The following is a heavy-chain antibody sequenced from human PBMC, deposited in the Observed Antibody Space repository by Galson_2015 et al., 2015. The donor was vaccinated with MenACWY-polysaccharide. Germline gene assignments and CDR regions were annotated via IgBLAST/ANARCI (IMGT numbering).Heavy chain of an antibody. D-gene: IGHD6-19*01. CDR1: GFTFDDYA. CDR3: AKVGDSSGWRYYFDY. J-gene: IGHJ4*02. V-gene: IGHV3-9*01. Sequence: SLRLSCAASGFTFDDYAMHWVWQAPGKGLEWVSGISWNSGSIGYADSVKGRFTISRDNAKNSLYLQMNSLRAEDTALYYCAKVGDSSGWRYYFDYWGQGTLVTVSS. CDR2: ISWNSGSI.